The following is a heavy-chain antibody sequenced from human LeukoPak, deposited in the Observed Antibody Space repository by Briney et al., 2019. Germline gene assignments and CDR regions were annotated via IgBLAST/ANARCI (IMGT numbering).Heavy chain of an antibody. Sequence: PGGSLRLSCAPSGFTFSRHGMHWVRQARGKGLEWVAITSNDGSRKYYAHSVEGRFTISRDNSKNTLYLQMDSLRAEDTAVYYCARDRAWNYFDYWGQGTLVIVSS. V-gene: IGHV3-30*03. D-gene: IGHD3-3*01. CDR1: GFTFSRHG. CDR2: TSNDGSRK. J-gene: IGHJ4*02. CDR3: ARDRAWNYFDY.